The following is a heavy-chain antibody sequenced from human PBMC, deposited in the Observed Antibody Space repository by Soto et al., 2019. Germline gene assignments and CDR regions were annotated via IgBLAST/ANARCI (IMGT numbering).Heavy chain of an antibody. J-gene: IGHJ3*02. D-gene: IGHD6-19*01. CDR2: ISSSSSYI. Sequence: EVQLVESGGGLVKPGGSLRLSCAASGFTFSSYSMNWVCQAPGKGLEWVSSISSSSSYIYYADSVKGRFTISRDNAKNSLYLQMNSLRAEDTAVYYCARDPDSSGWYSVAFDIWGQGTMVTVSS. CDR1: GFTFSSYS. CDR3: ARDPDSSGWYSVAFDI. V-gene: IGHV3-21*01.